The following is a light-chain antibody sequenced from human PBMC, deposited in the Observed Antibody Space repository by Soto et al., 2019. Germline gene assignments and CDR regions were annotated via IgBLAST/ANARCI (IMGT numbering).Light chain of an antibody. V-gene: IGLV3-21*02. Sequence: SYELTQPPSVSVAPGQTARITCGGNNIGGKSVHWYQQKPGQAPVLVVYDDSDRPSGIPDRFSGSNSGDTATLTIRRVEAGDEVDYYCHVWDSSSDHYVFGTGTKLTVL. J-gene: IGLJ1*01. CDR1: NIGGKS. CDR2: DDS. CDR3: HVWDSSSDHYV.